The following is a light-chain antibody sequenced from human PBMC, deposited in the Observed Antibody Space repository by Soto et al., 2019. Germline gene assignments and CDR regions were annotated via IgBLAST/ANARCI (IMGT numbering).Light chain of an antibody. V-gene: IGKV1-39*01. CDR2: AAS. CDR1: QSIRKY. J-gene: IGKJ1*01. CDR3: QQSGDTPPWT. Sequence: DIHMTQSPSSLSASVGDRVIITFRASQSIRKYLNWYQHKPGKVPTLLIYAASSLQSGVPSRFSGSGSGTEFTLTITSLQPEDFATYYCQQSGDTPPWTFGQGTKVDIK.